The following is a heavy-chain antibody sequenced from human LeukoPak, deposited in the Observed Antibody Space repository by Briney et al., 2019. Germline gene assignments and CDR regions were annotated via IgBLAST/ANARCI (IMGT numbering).Heavy chain of an antibody. J-gene: IGHJ4*02. CDR1: GFTFSSYK. CDR3: ARGASFVFD. CDR2: ISSSGSTI. V-gene: IGHV3-48*03. Sequence: GGSLRLSCAASGFTFSSYKMNWVRQAPGKGLEWASYISSSGSTIYYADSVKGRFTISRDNAKNSLYLQMNSLRAEDTAVYYCARGASFVFDWGQGTLVTVSS. D-gene: IGHD3-3*01.